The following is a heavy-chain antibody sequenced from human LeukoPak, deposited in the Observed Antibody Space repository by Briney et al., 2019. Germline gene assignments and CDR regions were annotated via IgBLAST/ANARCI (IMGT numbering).Heavy chain of an antibody. J-gene: IGHJ4*02. V-gene: IGHV1-46*01. CDR3: ARTYSSSDEFDY. CDR1: GYTFTSYY. D-gene: IGHD6-13*01. CDR2: ISPSGGST. Sequence: ASVKVSCKASGYTFTSYYIHWVRQAPGQGLEWMGIISPSGGSTTYAQKFQGRVAMTRDTSTSRVYMEVSSPRSEDTAVYYCARTYSSSDEFDYWGQGTLVTVSS.